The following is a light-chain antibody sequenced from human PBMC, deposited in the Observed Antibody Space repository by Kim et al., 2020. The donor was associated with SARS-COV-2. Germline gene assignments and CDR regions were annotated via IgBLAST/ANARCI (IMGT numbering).Light chain of an antibody. J-gene: IGKJ1*01. Sequence: EIVLTQSPGTLSLSQGERATLSCRASQSVSSNYLAWYQQKPGQAPRLLIYGASSRATGIPDRFSGSGSGTDFTLTITRLEPEDFAVYYCQQYSSSPATFGQGTKVEVK. CDR1: QSVSSNY. CDR3: QQYSSSPAT. CDR2: GAS. V-gene: IGKV3-20*01.